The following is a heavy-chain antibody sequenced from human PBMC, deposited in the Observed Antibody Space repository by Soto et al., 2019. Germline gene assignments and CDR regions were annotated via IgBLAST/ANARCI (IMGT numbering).Heavy chain of an antibody. CDR1: GGSVSNKTYY. CDR3: ARTTAVPNTLRSRYFFDY. J-gene: IGHJ4*02. Sequence: SETLCLTCSVSGGSVSNKTYYWSWIRQPPGKRLEWIGYVYYSGTTNYNPSLKSRVTISVDLSKNQFSLRLSSVTTADTALYYCARTTAVPNTLRSRYFFDYWGQGTLVTVS. D-gene: IGHD4-17*01. V-gene: IGHV4-61*01. CDR2: VYYSGTT.